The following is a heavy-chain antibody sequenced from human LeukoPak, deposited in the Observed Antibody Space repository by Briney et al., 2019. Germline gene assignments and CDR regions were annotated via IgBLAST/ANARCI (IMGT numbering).Heavy chain of an antibody. CDR2: IWYDGSDK. D-gene: IGHD2-2*01. Sequence: GGSLRLSCAASGFTFSTYNMDWVRQAPGKGLDRVAVIWYDGSDKYYGDSVKGRFTISRDNSKNTLWLQMNSLRAEDTAGYYCAKQVRADGGAGDYFDYWGQGTLVTVSS. V-gene: IGHV3-33*06. CDR1: GFTFSTYN. J-gene: IGHJ4*02. CDR3: AKQVRADGGAGDYFDY.